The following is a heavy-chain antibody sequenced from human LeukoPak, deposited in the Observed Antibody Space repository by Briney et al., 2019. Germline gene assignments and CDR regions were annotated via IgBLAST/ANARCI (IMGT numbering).Heavy chain of an antibody. J-gene: IGHJ4*02. CDR2: ISSSSSYI. Sequence: GGSLRLSCAASGFTFSSYSMNWVRQAPGKGLEWVSSISSSSSYIYYADSVKGRFTISRDNAKNSLYLQMNGLRAEDTAVYYCARDNLRFLESPADYWGQGTLVTVSS. D-gene: IGHD3-3*01. CDR1: GFTFSSYS. V-gene: IGHV3-21*01. CDR3: ARDNLRFLESPADY.